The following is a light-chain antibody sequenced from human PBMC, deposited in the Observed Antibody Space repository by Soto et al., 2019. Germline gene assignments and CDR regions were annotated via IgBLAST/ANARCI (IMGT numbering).Light chain of an antibody. CDR2: GAS. CDR1: QTVSSY. V-gene: IGKV3-20*01. Sequence: ENVLTQSPGTLSLSPGERATLSCRASQTVSSYLTWYQQRPGQAPRLLISGASRRATGIPDRFSGSGSGTDFTLTISRLEPEDFALYYFQQYGTSPITFGQGTRPEIK. CDR3: QQYGTSPIT. J-gene: IGKJ5*01.